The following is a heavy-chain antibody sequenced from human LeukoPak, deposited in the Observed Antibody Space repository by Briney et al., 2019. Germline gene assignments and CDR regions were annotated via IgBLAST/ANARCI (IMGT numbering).Heavy chain of an antibody. CDR3: ARSSAYYNEADI. Sequence: ASVKVSCKTSGYSFTSYYIHWVRQAPGQGLEWMGIINPSGGSTTYAQKIQGRLTMASDTSTSTVYMELSSLRSEDTAMYYCARSSAYYNEADIWGQGTMVTVSS. V-gene: IGHV1-46*01. CDR1: GYSFTSYY. J-gene: IGHJ3*02. CDR2: INPSGGST. D-gene: IGHD1-26*01.